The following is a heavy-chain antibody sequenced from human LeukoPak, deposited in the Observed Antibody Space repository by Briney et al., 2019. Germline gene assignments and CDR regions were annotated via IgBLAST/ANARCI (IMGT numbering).Heavy chain of an antibody. D-gene: IGHD3-22*01. CDR3: ARDPRRGGSSGYLLY. Sequence: GGSLRLSCGASGFTFSSYGMHWVRQAPGKGLEWVAVIWYDGSNKYYADSVKGRFTISRDNSKNTLYLQMNSLRAEDTAVYYCARDPRRGGSSGYLLYWGQGTLVTVSS. CDR2: IWYDGSNK. V-gene: IGHV3-33*08. CDR1: GFTFSSYG. J-gene: IGHJ4*02.